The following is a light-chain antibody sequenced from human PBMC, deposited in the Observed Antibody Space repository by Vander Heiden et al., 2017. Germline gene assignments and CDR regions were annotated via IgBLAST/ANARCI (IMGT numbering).Light chain of an antibody. V-gene: IGKV1-33*01. J-gene: IGKJ5*01. Sequence: IGITQYPSSLSASVDDRVTIPYQARDDISNYLNWYQQKPGKAPKLLIYDVSNLETGVPSRFSESGSGTDFTLTISSVQPEDIAIYYCKQDDNCPMTFGQGTKLEIK. CDR1: DDISNY. CDR3: KQDDNCPMT. CDR2: DVS.